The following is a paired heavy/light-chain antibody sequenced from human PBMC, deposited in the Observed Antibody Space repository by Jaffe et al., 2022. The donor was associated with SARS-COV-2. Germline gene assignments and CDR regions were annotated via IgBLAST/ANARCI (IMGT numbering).Light chain of an antibody. Sequence: SYELTQPPSVSVSPGQTARITCSGDALPKKYAYWYQQKSGQAPVLVIYEDSKRPSGIPERFSGSSSGTMATLTISGAQVEDEADYYCYSTDSSGNHKVFGGGTKLTVL. CDR3: YSTDSSGNHKV. J-gene: IGLJ3*02. CDR2: EDS. V-gene: IGLV3-10*01. CDR1: ALPKKY.
Heavy chain of an antibody. CDR1: GFTFDDYA. CDR3: AKDMYLSQRNSYDTKMAFDY. Sequence: EVQLVESGGGLVQPGRSLRLSCAASGFTFDDYAMHWVRQAPGKGLEWVSGISWNSGSIGYADSVKGRFTISRDNAKNSLYLQMNSLRAEDTALYYCAKDMYLSQRNSYDTKMAFDYWGQGTLVTVSS. CDR2: ISWNSGSI. V-gene: IGHV3-9*01. J-gene: IGHJ4*02. D-gene: IGHD5-18*01.